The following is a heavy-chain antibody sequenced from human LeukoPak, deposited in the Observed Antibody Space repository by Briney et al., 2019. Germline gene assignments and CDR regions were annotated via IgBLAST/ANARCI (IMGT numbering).Heavy chain of an antibody. CDR2: IYPDGADP. D-gene: IGHD4-23*01. V-gene: IGHV5-51*01. CDR1: GYRFIRFC. CDR3: ARGQLLYSGNSNAFDF. Sequence: GESLKIPRRSSGYRFIRFCNGSVRRMHGKGLEFTGIIYPDGADPRYSPSLLRQVTISGDKSISTAYLQWSSLTASNTAMYYCARGQLLYSGNSNAFDFWGQGTMVTVSS. J-gene: IGHJ3*01.